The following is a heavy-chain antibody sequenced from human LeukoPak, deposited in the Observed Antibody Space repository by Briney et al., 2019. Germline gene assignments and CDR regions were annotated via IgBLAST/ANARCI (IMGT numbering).Heavy chain of an antibody. CDR2: ITAGGGSP. J-gene: IGHJ4*02. D-gene: IGHD1-26*01. Sequence: ASVKVSCKASGYSFTSFYIHWVRQAPGQGLELMGIITAGGGSPRYAQKFQGRVTMTRDTSTSTVFMELSSLRSEDTAVYYCARYSGTTNVFDYWGQGTLVTVSS. CDR1: GYSFTSFY. CDR3: ARYSGTTNVFDY. V-gene: IGHV1-46*01.